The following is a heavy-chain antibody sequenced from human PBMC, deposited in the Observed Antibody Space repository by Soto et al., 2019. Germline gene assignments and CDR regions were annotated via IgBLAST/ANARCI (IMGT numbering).Heavy chain of an antibody. CDR1: GYIFTGYY. V-gene: IGHV1-2*02. J-gene: IGHJ4*02. CDR3: ARDLAGDDYFDY. Sequence: ASVKVSCKTSGYIFTGYYMHWVRQAPGQGLEWMGWINPDGGGTSYVKKFQGGVTMTRDKSTNTVYMELSRLRSDDTALYYCARDLAGDDYFDYWGQGTLVTVSS. CDR2: INPDGGGT. D-gene: IGHD3-16*01.